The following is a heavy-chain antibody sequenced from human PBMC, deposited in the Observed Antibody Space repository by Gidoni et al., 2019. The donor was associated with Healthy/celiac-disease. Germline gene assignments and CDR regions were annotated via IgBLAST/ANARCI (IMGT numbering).Heavy chain of an antibody. J-gene: IGHJ4*02. CDR1: GFTFSAYA. CDR2: LSGSGGSI. D-gene: IGHD3-22*01. V-gene: IGHV3-23*01. CDR3: AKGRYFDNSDYSPYYFDY. Sequence: EVQLLESGGGLVQPGGPLRPCCAASGFTFSAYAMGWVRQAPGTGLEWVSALSGSGGSIYYADSVRGRFTISRDDSKNTLYLQMNRLRAEDTAVYYCAKGRYFDNSDYSPYYFDYWGQGTLVTVSS.